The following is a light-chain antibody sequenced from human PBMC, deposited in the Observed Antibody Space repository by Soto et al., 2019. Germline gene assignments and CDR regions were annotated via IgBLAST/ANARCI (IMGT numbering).Light chain of an antibody. CDR3: GTWDSSLTTYV. V-gene: IGLV1-51*02. CDR2: ENN. Sequence: QSLLPQPPSVYAAPGQKVTISCSGSSSDIGRNYVSWYQHLPGTAPKLLIYENNKRPSGIPDRLSGSKSGSSATLGITGLQTGDEADYYCGTWDSSLTTYVFGPGTKVTVL. CDR1: SSDIGRNY. J-gene: IGLJ1*01.